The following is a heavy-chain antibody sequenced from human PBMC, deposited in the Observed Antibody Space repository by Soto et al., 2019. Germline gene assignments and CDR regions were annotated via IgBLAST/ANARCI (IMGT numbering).Heavy chain of an antibody. CDR3: ATDIYSGYDSNWGPFDY. Sequence: ASVKVSCKVSGYTLTELSMHWVRQAPGKGLEWMGGFDPEDGETIYAQKFQGRVTMTEDTSTDTAYMELSSLRSEDTAVYYCATDIYSGYDSNWGPFDYWGQGTLVTVSS. D-gene: IGHD5-12*01. J-gene: IGHJ4*02. CDR1: GYTLTELS. CDR2: FDPEDGET. V-gene: IGHV1-24*01.